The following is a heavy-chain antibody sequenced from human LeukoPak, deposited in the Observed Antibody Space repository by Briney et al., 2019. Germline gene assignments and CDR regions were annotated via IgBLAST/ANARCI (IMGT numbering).Heavy chain of an antibody. D-gene: IGHD5-18*01. CDR2: INHSGST. Sequence: SETLSLTCAVYGGSFSGYYWSWIRQPPGKGLEWIGEINHSGSTNYNPSLESRVTISVDTSKNQFSLKLSSVTAADTAVYYCAREGKSPDTAMAYDYWGQGTLVTVSS. CDR3: AREGKSPDTAMAYDY. V-gene: IGHV4-34*01. J-gene: IGHJ4*02. CDR1: GGSFSGYY.